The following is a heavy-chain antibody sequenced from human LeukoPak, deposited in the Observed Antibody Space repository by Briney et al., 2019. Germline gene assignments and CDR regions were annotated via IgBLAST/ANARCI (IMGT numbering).Heavy chain of an antibody. V-gene: IGHV1-18*01. CDR3: VRGGSHSGYDY. J-gene: IGHJ4*02. CDR1: GYTFNSHD. Sequence: ASVKVSCTASGYTFNSHDFTWVRQAPGQGLEWVGWISGHNGNTNYAQKLQGRVTMTTDTFTSTAYMELRSLRSDDTAVYYCVRGGSHSGYDYWGQGTLVTVSS. CDR2: ISGHNGNT. D-gene: IGHD1-26*01.